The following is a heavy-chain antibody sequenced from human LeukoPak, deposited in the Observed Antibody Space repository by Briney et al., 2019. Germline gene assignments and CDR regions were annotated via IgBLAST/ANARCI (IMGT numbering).Heavy chain of an antibody. V-gene: IGHV4-59*08. D-gene: IGHD6-13*01. CDR3: ARHSSSWYPDY. CDR1: GGSIRSYY. J-gene: IGHJ4*02. Sequence: SETLSLTCTVSGGSIRSYYWSWIQQPPGKGLEWIGYIHYTGSTNYNPSLKSRVTISVDTPKNQFSLQLSSVTATDTAVYFCARHSSSWYPDYWGQGTLVTVSS. CDR2: IHYTGST.